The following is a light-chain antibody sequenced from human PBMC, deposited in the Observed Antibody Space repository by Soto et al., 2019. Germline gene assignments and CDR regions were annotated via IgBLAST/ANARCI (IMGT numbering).Light chain of an antibody. CDR1: QSVSSSY. CDR2: GAS. J-gene: IGKJ1*01. V-gene: IGKV3-20*01. Sequence: ELGLMQTPGTLFLSPGERATLSCRASQSVSSSYLAWYQQKPGQAPRLLIYGASSRATGIPDRFSGSGSGTDFTLTISRLESEDFAVYYCQKYGSSPITFGQGTKVDI. CDR3: QKYGSSPIT.